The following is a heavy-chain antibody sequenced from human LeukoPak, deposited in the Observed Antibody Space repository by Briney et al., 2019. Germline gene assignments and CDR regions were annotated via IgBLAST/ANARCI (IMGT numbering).Heavy chain of an antibody. CDR3: AKSAPKDIVLVPPANNCFDP. CDR1: GFTFSSYS. CDR2: ISSSSSYI. J-gene: IGHJ5*02. D-gene: IGHD2-2*01. V-gene: IGHV3-21*01. Sequence: GGSLRLSCAASGFTFSSYSMNWVRQAPGKGLEWVSSISSSSSYIYYADSVKGRFTISRDNAKNSLYLQMNSLRAEDTAVYYCAKSAPKDIVLVPPANNCFDPWGQGTLVTVSS.